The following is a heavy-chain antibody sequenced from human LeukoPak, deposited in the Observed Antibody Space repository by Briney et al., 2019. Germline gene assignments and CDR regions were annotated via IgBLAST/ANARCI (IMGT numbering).Heavy chain of an antibody. CDR3: ARDRVSYDSSGLDAFDI. CDR1: GGSISSYY. V-gene: IGHV4-59*01. CDR2: IYYSGST. J-gene: IGHJ3*02. D-gene: IGHD3-22*01. Sequence: SETLSLTCTVSGGSISSYYWGWIRQPPGKGLEWIGYIYYSGSTNYNPSLKSRVTISVDTSKNQFSLKLSSVTAADTAVYYCARDRVSYDSSGLDAFDIWGQGTMVTVSS.